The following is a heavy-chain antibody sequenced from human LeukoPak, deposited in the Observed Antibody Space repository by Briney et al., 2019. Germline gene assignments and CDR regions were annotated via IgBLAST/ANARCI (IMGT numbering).Heavy chain of an antibody. CDR2: INPNSGGT. D-gene: IGHD2-2*01. J-gene: IGHJ4*02. CDR1: GYTFTGYY. CDR3: ARRYCSSTSCYLADY. Sequence: PGASVKVSCKASGYTFTGYYMHWVRQAPGQGLEWMGRINPNSGGTNYAQKFQGRVTMTRDTSISTAYMELSRLRSDDTAVYYCARRYCSSTSCYLADYWGQGTLVTVSS. V-gene: IGHV1-2*06.